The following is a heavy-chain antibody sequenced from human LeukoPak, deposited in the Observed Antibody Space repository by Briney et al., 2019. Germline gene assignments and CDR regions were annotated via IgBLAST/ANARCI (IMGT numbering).Heavy chain of an antibody. CDR1: GITLSNYG. Sequence: PGGSLRLSCGVSGITLSNYGMSWVRQAPGKGLEWVAGLSGSAGGTNYADSVKGRFTISRDNSENTLFLQMDRLRAEDTAVYFCAKRGVVVRVFLVGFHKEAYYFDSWGQGAQVTVSS. V-gene: IGHV3-23*01. J-gene: IGHJ4*02. CDR3: AKRGVVVRVFLVGFHKEAYYFDS. CDR2: LSGSAGGT. D-gene: IGHD3-16*02.